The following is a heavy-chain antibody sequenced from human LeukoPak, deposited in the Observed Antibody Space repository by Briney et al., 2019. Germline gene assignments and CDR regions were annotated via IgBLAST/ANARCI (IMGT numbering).Heavy chain of an antibody. CDR2: IYYSGST. V-gene: IGHV4-59*08. Sequence: PSETLSLTCTVSGDSISSYYWTWIRQPPGKELEWIGYIYYSGSTNYNPSLKSRVTISVDTSKNQFSLKLTSVTAADTAVYYCARLDSSGWYLGSWGQGTLVTVSS. D-gene: IGHD6-13*01. CDR3: ARLDSSGWYLGS. CDR1: GDSISSYY. J-gene: IGHJ5*02.